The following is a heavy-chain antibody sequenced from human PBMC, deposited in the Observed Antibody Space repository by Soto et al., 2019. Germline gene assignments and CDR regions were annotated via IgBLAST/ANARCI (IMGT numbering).Heavy chain of an antibody. CDR3: ARQGDANALSYFDY. D-gene: IGHD3-16*02. CDR2: IYPGDSDT. CDR1: GYSFNTYW. Sequence: PGESLKISCKASGYSFNTYWIGWVRQMPGRGLEWMGIIYPGDSDTRYSPSFQGQVIISADRSTSAAYLQWTSLKASDSAVYYCARQGDANALSYFDYWGQGTLVTVSS. J-gene: IGHJ4*02. V-gene: IGHV5-51*01.